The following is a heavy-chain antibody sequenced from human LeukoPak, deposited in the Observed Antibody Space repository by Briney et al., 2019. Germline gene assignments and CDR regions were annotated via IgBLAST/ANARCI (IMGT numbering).Heavy chain of an antibody. CDR1: GGSISSSSHY. Sequence: SETLSLTCTVSGGSISSSSHYWGWIRQPPGKGLEWIGYIYYSGSTNYNPSLKSRVTISIDTSKNQFSLKLSSVTAADTAVYYCARAGRDSYDSGGYDNWFDPWGQGTLVTVSS. D-gene: IGHD3-22*01. CDR3: ARAGRDSYDSGGYDNWFDP. V-gene: IGHV4-61*05. CDR2: IYYSGST. J-gene: IGHJ5*02.